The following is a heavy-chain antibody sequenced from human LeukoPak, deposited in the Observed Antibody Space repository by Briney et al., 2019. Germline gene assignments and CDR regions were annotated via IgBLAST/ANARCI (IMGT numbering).Heavy chain of an antibody. CDR3: AKEATVTTNWLDP. Sequence: GGSLRLSCAASGFTFNSYGMHWVRQAPGKGLEWVAVTSYAGNNQYYADSVKGRFTVSRDNSKNTLYLQMNSLRPEDTAVYYCAKEATVTTNWLDPWGQGTLVTVSP. CDR2: TSYAGNNQ. J-gene: IGHJ5*02. D-gene: IGHD4-17*01. V-gene: IGHV3-30*18. CDR1: GFTFNSYG.